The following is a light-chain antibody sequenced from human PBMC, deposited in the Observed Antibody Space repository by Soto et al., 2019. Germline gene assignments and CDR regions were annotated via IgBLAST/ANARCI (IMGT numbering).Light chain of an antibody. V-gene: IGLV2-14*03. CDR3: SSYTTSNTRQIV. Sequence: QSVLTRPASVSGAAGQGITISCTGTSSDVGGYNYVSWYQHHPGKAPKLMIYDVSNRPSGVSNRFSGSKSGNTASLTISGLQPEDEADYYCSSYTTSNTRQIVFGTGTKVTVL. J-gene: IGLJ1*01. CDR2: DVS. CDR1: SSDVGGYNY.